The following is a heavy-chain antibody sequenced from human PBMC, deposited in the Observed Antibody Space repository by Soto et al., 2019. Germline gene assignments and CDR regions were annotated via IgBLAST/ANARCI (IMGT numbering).Heavy chain of an antibody. D-gene: IGHD3-22*01. J-gene: IGHJ4*02. CDR3: ARLGGYYQAFDS. Sequence: QVQLQESGPGLVKPSETLSLTCTVSGGSISGDYWSWIRQSPGKGLEWIGYIYYTGTTKYNPSLKSRLTLSVDTSKNQFSLKLSSVTAADTAVYYCARLGGYYQAFDSWGQGTLVTVAS. CDR2: IYYTGTT. V-gene: IGHV4-59*08. CDR1: GGSISGDY.